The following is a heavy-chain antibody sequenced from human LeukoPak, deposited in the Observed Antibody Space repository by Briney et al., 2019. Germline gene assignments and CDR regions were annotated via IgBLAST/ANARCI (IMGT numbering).Heavy chain of an antibody. CDR3: ARDWVAVGGDYMDV. Sequence: PGGSLRLSCEASGFTFSSYSMNWVRQAPGKGLEWVSFISSSGSSMNYADSVKGRFTISRDNAKNSLYMQMNSLRAEDTAVYYCARDWVAVGGDYMDVWGKGSTVTISS. J-gene: IGHJ6*03. D-gene: IGHD2-15*01. CDR1: GFTFSSYS. V-gene: IGHV3-48*04. CDR2: ISSSGSSM.